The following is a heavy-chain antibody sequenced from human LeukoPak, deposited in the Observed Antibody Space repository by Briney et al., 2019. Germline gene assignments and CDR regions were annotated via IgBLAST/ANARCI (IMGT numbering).Heavy chain of an antibody. V-gene: IGHV4-59*01. D-gene: IGHD1-26*01. CDR1: GGSISSYY. CDR2: IYYSGST. Sequence: SETLSLTCTVSGGSISSYYWSWIRQPPGKGLEWIGYIYYSGSTNYNPSLKSRVTISVDTSKNQFSLKLSSVTAADTAVYYCARRRGVVGARYYFDYWGQGTLVTVSS. J-gene: IGHJ4*02. CDR3: ARRRGVVGARYYFDY.